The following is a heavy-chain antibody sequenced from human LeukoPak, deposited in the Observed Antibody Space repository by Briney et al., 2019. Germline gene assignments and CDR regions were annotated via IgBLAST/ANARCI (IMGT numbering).Heavy chain of an antibody. V-gene: IGHV3-30*18. CDR2: ISYDGSYK. Sequence: PGGSLRLSCAASEFTFSSYGMHWVRQAPGKGLEGVAAISYDGSYKYYTDSVKGRFTISRDNSKNTLYLQMNSLRPEDTAVYYCAKGTDYDVLTGLDSWGQGTLVTVSS. CDR1: EFTFSSYG. J-gene: IGHJ4*02. CDR3: AKGTDYDVLTGLDS. D-gene: IGHD3-9*01.